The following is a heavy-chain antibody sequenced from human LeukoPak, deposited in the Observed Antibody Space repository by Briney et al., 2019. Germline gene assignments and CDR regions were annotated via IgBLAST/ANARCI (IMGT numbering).Heavy chain of an antibody. J-gene: IGHJ6*02. CDR1: GYPFNSYG. CDR2: INPNSGGT. V-gene: IGHV1-2*02. D-gene: IGHD2-2*01. CDR3: ARMVVVPAAMILGDYYYYYGMDV. Sequence: GASVKVSCKASGYPFNSYGISWVRQAPGQGLEWMGWINPNSGGTNYAQKFQGRVTMTRDTSISTAYMELSRLRSDDTAVYYCARMVVVPAAMILGDYYYYYGMDVWGQGTTATVSS.